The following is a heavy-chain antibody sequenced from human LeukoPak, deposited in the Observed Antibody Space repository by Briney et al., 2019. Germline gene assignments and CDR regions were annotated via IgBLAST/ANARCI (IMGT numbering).Heavy chain of an antibody. J-gene: IGHJ5*02. CDR2: IYYSGAT. CDR3: ARHRNGAEWWLDL. D-gene: IGHD1-26*01. V-gene: IGHV4-59*01. CDR1: GGSISGYY. Sequence: PSETLSLTCTVSGGSISGYYWSWIRQPPGQGLEWIGHIYYSGATNYNSSLKRRVTISMDTSKNDFSLKLNSVTAADTAVYYCARHRNGAEWWLDLWGQGTLVTVSA.